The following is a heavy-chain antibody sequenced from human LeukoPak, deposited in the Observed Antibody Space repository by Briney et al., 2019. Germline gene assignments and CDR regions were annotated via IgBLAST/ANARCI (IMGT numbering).Heavy chain of an antibody. CDR2: MNPNSGNT. CDR3: GRGRKVAADFDY. CDR1: GYTFTSYD. J-gene: IGHJ4*02. Sequence: ASVKVSCKASGYTFTSYDINWVRQATGQGLEWMGWMNPNSGNTGYAQKFQGRVTMTRNTSISTAYMELSSLRSEDTAVYYCGRGRKVAADFDYWGQGTLVTVSS. D-gene: IGHD6-13*01. V-gene: IGHV1-8*01.